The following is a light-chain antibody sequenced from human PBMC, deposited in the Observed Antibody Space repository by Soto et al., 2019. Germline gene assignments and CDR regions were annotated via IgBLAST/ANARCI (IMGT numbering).Light chain of an antibody. CDR2: GGS. CDR3: QQYNNWPRT. Sequence: DIVLTQSPGTLSLSPGERATLYCRASQSVSSNHLAWYQQKPGQAPRLLIYGGSSRATGIPVRFSGSGSGTDFTLTISSLEPEDFAVYYCQQYNNWPRTFGQGTRLEIK. J-gene: IGKJ5*01. V-gene: IGKV3-20*01. CDR1: QSVSSNH.